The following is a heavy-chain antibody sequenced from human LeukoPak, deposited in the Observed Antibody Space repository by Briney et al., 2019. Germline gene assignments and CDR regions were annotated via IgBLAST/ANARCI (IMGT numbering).Heavy chain of an antibody. J-gene: IGHJ6*03. CDR3: ARDVRSTYYYYYMDV. Sequence: ASVRVSCKASGYTFTSYGISWVRQAPEQGLEWMGWISAYNGNTNYAQKLQGRVTMTTDTSTSTAYMGLRSLRSDDTAVYYCARDVRSTYYYYYMDVWGKGTTVTVSS. V-gene: IGHV1-18*01. CDR1: GYTFTSYG. D-gene: IGHD2-2*01. CDR2: ISAYNGNT.